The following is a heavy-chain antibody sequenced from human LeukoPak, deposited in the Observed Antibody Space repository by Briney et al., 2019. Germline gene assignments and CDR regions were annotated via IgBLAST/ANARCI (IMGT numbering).Heavy chain of an antibody. CDR1: GFTFSSYE. V-gene: IGHV3-48*03. J-gene: IGHJ4*02. D-gene: IGHD2-15*01. CDR2: ISSSGSTI. Sequence: GGSLRLSCAASGFTFSSYEMNWVRQAPGKGLEWVSYISSSGSTIYYADSVKGRFTISRDNAKNSLYLQMNSLRAEDTAVYYCAREREGHDCSSGSCPSFDYWGQGTLVTVSS. CDR3: AREREGHDCSSGSCPSFDY.